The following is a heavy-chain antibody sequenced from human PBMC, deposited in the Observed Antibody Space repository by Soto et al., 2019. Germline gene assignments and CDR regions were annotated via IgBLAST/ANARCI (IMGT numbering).Heavy chain of an antibody. CDR3: ARVSPSSRAAEP. J-gene: IGHJ4*02. D-gene: IGHD6-13*01. V-gene: IGHV1-18*01. Sequence: QVQLVQSGAEVKKPGASVRVSGKASGYTFTSYGISWVRQAPGQGLEWMGWISAYNGNTNYAQSLQGRVTMTTDTSTTTAYMELRNLNADDTAVYYCARVSPSSRAAEPWGQGTLVTVS. CDR1: GYTFTSYG. CDR2: ISAYNGNT.